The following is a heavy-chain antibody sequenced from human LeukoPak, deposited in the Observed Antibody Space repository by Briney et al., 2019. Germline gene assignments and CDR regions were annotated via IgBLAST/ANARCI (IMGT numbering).Heavy chain of an antibody. V-gene: IGHV4-61*02. CDR3: ASRKLGNDY. Sequence: PSETLSLTCTVSGGSISSGSYYWSWIRQPAGKGLEWIGRIYSSGSTNYNPSLKSRVTISADTSQNQFSLKLSSVTAADTAVYYCASRKLGNDYWGQGTLVTVSS. CDR2: IYSSGST. D-gene: IGHD7-27*01. CDR1: GGSISSGSYY. J-gene: IGHJ4*02.